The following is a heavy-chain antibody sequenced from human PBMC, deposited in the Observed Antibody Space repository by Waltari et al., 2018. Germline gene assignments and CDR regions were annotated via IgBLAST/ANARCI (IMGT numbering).Heavy chain of an antibody. J-gene: IGHJ4*02. D-gene: IGHD3-22*01. CDR3: ARDGYDSSGYFDY. Sequence: QLQLQESGPGLVKPSETLSLTCTVSGGSISSSSYYWGWIRQPPGKGLDWFASIYYSGSTYYNQSLKSRVTISVDTSKNQFSLKLSSVTAADTAVYYCARDGYDSSGYFDYWGQGTLVTVSS. V-gene: IGHV4-39*02. CDR1: GGSISSSSYY. CDR2: IYYSGST.